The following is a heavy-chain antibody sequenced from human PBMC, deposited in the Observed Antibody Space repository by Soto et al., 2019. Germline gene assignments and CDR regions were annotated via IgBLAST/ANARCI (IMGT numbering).Heavy chain of an antibody. D-gene: IGHD3-3*01. CDR1: GFTFSSYA. Sequence: GGSLRLSCAASGFTFSSYAMSWVRQAPGKGPEWVSAISGSGGSTYYADSVKGRFTISRDNSKNTLYLQMNSLRAEDTAVYYCANDFWSGYFKSNWFDPWGQGTLVTVSS. V-gene: IGHV3-23*01. J-gene: IGHJ5*02. CDR2: ISGSGGST. CDR3: ANDFWSGYFKSNWFDP.